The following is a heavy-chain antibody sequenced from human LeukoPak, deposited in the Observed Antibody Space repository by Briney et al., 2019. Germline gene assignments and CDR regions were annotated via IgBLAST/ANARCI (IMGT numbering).Heavy chain of an antibody. Sequence: GGSLRLSCAVSGFTVTSGYINWVRQVPGKELEWVSVIYTGGGTFYADSVKGRFIISRDPSKNTIYLQMNSLRAEDTAVYYCAGSIAAIGTYFQHWGQGTLVTVSS. J-gene: IGHJ1*01. V-gene: IGHV3-66*01. D-gene: IGHD6-13*01. CDR2: IYTGGGT. CDR3: AGSIAAIGTYFQH. CDR1: GFTVTSGY.